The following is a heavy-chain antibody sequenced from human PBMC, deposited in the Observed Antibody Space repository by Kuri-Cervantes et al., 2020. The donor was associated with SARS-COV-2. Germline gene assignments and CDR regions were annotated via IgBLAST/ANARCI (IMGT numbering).Heavy chain of an antibody. CDR1: GGSISSGSYY. V-gene: IGHV4-61*02. CDR3: ARGGYVVYYYYYGMDV. J-gene: IGHJ6*02. CDR2: IYTSGST. Sequence: SCTVSGGSISSGSYYWSWIRQPAGKGLEWIGRIYTSGSTNYNPSLKSRVTISVDTSKNQFSLKPSSVTAADTAVYYCARGGYVVYYYYYGMDVWGQGTTVTVSS. D-gene: IGHD6-25*01.